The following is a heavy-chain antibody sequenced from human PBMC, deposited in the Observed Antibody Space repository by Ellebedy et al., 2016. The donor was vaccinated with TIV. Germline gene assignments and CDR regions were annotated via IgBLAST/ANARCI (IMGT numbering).Heavy chain of an antibody. CDR2: ISPNSGGT. J-gene: IGHJ4*02. V-gene: IGHV1-2*04. CDR1: GYTFTGYY. CDR3: ARVPRNSSGWEYYFDY. Sequence: ASVKVSCKASGYTFTGYYMHWVRQAPGQGLEWMGWISPNSGGTNYAQKFQGWVTMTRDTSISTAYMELSGLRSDDTAVYYCARVPRNSSGWEYYFDYWGQGTLVTVSS. D-gene: IGHD6-19*01.